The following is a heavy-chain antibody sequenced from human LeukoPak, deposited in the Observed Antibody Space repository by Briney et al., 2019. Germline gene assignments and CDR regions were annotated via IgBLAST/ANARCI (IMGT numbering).Heavy chain of an antibody. V-gene: IGHV4-59*08. CDR1: GGSINSHY. Sequence: PSETLSLTCAVSGGSINSHYWGWIRQPPGKGLQWIGDIYYTGKINYNPSLKGRVTITLDTSKDHLSLNLTSVLAADTAIYYCVRRDTGWNYFDYWGQGILVTVSS. J-gene: IGHJ4*02. CDR3: VRRDTGWNYFDY. CDR2: IYYTGKI. D-gene: IGHD6-19*01.